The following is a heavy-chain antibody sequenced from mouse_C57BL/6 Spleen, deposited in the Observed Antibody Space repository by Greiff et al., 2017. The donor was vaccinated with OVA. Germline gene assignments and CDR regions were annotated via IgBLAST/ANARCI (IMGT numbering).Heavy chain of an antibody. V-gene: IGHV1-15*01. CDR1: GYTFTDYE. D-gene: IGHD2-1*01. CDR3: TRFPYGNYDYFDY. J-gene: IGHJ2*01. CDR2: IDPETGGT. Sequence: QVQLQQSGAELVRPGASVTPSCKASGYTFTDYEMHWVKQTPVHGLEWIGAIDPETGGTAYNQKFKGKAILTADKSSSTAYMELRSLTSEDSAVYYCTRFPYGNYDYFDYWGQGTTLTVSS.